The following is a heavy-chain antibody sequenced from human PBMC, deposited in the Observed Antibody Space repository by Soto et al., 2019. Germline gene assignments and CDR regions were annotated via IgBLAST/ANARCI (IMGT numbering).Heavy chain of an antibody. J-gene: IGHJ4*02. V-gene: IGHV3-23*01. D-gene: IGHD2-2*01. CDR1: GFTFSSYA. Sequence: GGSLRLSXAASGFTFSSYAMSWVRQAPGKGLEWVSAISGSGGSTYYADSVKGRFTISRDNSKNTLYLQMNSLRAEDTAVYYCANYIVVVPAALGYWGQGTLVTVSS. CDR3: ANYIVVVPAALGY. CDR2: ISGSGGST.